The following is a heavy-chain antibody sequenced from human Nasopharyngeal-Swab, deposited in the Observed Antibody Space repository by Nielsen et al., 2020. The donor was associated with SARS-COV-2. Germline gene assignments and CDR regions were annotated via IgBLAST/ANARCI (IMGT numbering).Heavy chain of an antibody. Sequence: GGSLRLSCAASGFTLDDYAMHWVRQAPGKGLEWVSGITWNSGSIGYADSVKGRFTISRDNAKNSLYLQMNSLRAEDTALYYCASPSDYYGSGSYWGQGTLVTVSS. CDR1: GFTLDDYA. CDR3: ASPSDYYGSGSY. CDR2: ITWNSGSI. D-gene: IGHD3-10*01. V-gene: IGHV3-9*01. J-gene: IGHJ4*02.